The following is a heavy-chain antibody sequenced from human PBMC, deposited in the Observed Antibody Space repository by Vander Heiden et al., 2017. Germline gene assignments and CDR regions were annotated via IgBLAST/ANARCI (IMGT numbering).Heavy chain of an antibody. Sequence: QLQLQESGPGLVKPSETLSRTCEVSGDFISNNYYYWGWIRQPPGKGLEWIGNIYYSGTAFYNPSLKSRVTISVDTSTNQLSLRLRSVTAADTAVYYCARARDGYLADYFDYWGQGSLVTVSS. CDR3: ARARDGYLADYFDY. J-gene: IGHJ4*02. V-gene: IGHV4-39*01. CDR1: GDFISNNYYY. CDR2: IYYSGTA. D-gene: IGHD5-12*01.